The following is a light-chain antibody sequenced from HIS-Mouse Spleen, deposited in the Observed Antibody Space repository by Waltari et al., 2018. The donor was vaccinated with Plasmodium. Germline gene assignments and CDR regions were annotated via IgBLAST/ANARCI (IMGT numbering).Light chain of an antibody. CDR3: SSYAGSNNLV. CDR2: EVS. Sequence: QSALPQPPSASGSPGQPVPIPCPGTLSAVVGYNYVAWYQQHPGKAPKLMIYEVSKRPSGVPDRFSGSKSGNTASLTVSGLQAEDEADYYCSSYAGSNNLVFGGGTKLTVL. J-gene: IGLJ2*01. V-gene: IGLV2-8*01. CDR1: LSAVVGYNY.